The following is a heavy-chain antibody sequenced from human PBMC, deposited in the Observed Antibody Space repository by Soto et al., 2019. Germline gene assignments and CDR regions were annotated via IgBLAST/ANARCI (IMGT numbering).Heavy chain of an antibody. CDR1: GGSISSYY. D-gene: IGHD3-3*01. Sequence: QVQLQESGPGLVKPSETLSLTCTVSGGSISSYYWSWIRHPPGKGLEWIGYVYYSGSTNYNPSLKSRDTISVDTSKKQFSLKLSSVTAADTAVYYCASITRSGYLDWFDPWGQGTLVTVSS. J-gene: IGHJ5*02. V-gene: IGHV4-59*01. CDR2: VYYSGST. CDR3: ASITRSGYLDWFDP.